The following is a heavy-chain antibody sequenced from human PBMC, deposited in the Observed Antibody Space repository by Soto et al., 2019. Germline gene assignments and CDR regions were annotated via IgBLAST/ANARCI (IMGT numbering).Heavy chain of an antibody. V-gene: IGHV1-2*02. D-gene: IGHD4-4*01. Sequence: ASVKVSCKASGYTFTGYYMHWVRQAPGQGLEWMGWIRPNDGHTNYAQKFQDRVTMTRDTSTTTVYMDLRSLGSDDTAVYYCAIIGSGDYSDFDYWGQGTLVTVSS. CDR2: IRPNDGHT. CDR3: AIIGSGDYSDFDY. J-gene: IGHJ4*02. CDR1: GYTFTGYY.